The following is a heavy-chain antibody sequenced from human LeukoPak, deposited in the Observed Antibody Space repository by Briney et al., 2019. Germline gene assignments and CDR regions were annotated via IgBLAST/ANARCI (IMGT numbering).Heavy chain of an antibody. J-gene: IGHJ4*02. CDR1: GFTFSSYG. CDR3: ARDGYSGYDFYFDY. D-gene: IGHD5-12*01. Sequence: GGSLRLSCAASGFTFSSYGMHWVRQAPGKGLEWLGVIWFDGSDKYYADSVKGRFTISRDNSKNTLYLQMNSLRAEDTAVYYCARDGYSGYDFYFDYWGQGSLVTVSS. V-gene: IGHV3-33*01. CDR2: IWFDGSDK.